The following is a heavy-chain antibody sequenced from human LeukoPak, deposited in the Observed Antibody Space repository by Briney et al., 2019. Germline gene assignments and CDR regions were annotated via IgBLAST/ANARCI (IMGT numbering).Heavy chain of an antibody. J-gene: IGHJ6*03. CDR2: IKSKTDGGTT. D-gene: IGHD3-10*01. Sequence: PGGSLRLSCAASGFTFSNAWMSWVRQAPGKGLEWVGRIKSKTDGGTTDYAAPVKGRFTISRDDSKNTLYLQMNSLKTEDTAVYYCSTTYYGSGSGYHYYYQDVWGKGTTATVSS. CDR3: STTYYGSGSGYHYYYQDV. CDR1: GFTFSNAW. V-gene: IGHV3-15*01.